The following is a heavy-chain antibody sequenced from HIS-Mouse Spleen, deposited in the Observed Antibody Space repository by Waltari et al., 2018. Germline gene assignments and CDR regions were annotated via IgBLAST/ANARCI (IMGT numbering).Heavy chain of an antibody. CDR2: ISYDGSNK. J-gene: IGHJ5*02. CDR3: AKEYSSSHNWFDP. Sequence: QVQLVESGGGVVQPGRSLRLSFAASGFTFSRFGMHWVRRAPGKGLEWVAFISYDGSNKYYADSLKGRFTISRDNSKNTLYLQMNSLRAEDTAVYYCAKEYSSSHNWFDPWGQGTLVTVSS. CDR1: GFTFSRFG. D-gene: IGHD6-13*01. V-gene: IGHV3-30*18.